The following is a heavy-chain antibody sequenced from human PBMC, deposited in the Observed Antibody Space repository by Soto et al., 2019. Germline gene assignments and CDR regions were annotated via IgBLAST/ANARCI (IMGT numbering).Heavy chain of an antibody. CDR1: GFTFSSYA. J-gene: IGHJ6*02. CDR2: ISYDGSNK. V-gene: IGHV3-30-3*01. D-gene: IGHD3-10*01. CDR3: AKDPEILWFGELRYGMDV. Sequence: GGSLRLSCAASGFTFSSYAMHWVRQAPGKGLEWVAVISYDGSNKYYADSVKGRFTISRDNSKNTLYLQMNSLRAEDTAVYYCAKDPEILWFGELRYGMDVWGQGTTVTVSS.